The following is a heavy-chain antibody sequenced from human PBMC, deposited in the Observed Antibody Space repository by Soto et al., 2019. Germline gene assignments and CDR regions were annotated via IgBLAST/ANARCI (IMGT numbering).Heavy chain of an antibody. D-gene: IGHD2-15*01. CDR3: ARLEARYCSGGSCYSSHAFDI. J-gene: IGHJ3*02. Sequence: SETLSLTCTVSGGSISSYYWSWIQQPPGKGLEWIGYIYYSGSTNYNPSLKSRVTISVGTSRNQFSLKLSSVTAADTAVYYCARLEARYCSGGSCYSSHAFDIWGQGTMVTVSS. CDR1: GGSISSYY. V-gene: IGHV4-59*01. CDR2: IYYSGST.